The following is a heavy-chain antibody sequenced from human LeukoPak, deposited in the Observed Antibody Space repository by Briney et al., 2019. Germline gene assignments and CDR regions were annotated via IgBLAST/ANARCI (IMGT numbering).Heavy chain of an antibody. CDR3: ARGYTITIFGVVIGHYYYMDV. CDR2: INHSGST. CDR1: GGSFSVYY. D-gene: IGHD3-3*01. J-gene: IGHJ6*03. V-gene: IGHV4-34*01. Sequence: SETLSLTCAVYGGSFSVYYWSWIRQPPGKGLEWIGEINHSGSTNYNPSLKSRVTISVDTSKNQFSLKLSSVTAADMAVYYCARGYTITIFGVVIGHYYYMDVWGKGTTVTVSS.